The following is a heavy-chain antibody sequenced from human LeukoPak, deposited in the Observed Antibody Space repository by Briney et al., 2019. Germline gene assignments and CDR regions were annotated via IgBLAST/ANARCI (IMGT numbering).Heavy chain of an antibody. Sequence: ASVKVSCKASGGIFSGYTISWVRQAPGQGLEWMGRIIPILGIANYAQKFQGRVTITADKSTSTAYMELSSLRSEDTAVYYCARGRLTYDSSGYDNWFDPWGQGPLVTVSS. J-gene: IGHJ5*02. CDR3: ARGRLTYDSSGYDNWFDP. CDR1: GGIFSGYT. D-gene: IGHD3-22*01. CDR2: IIPILGIA. V-gene: IGHV1-69*02.